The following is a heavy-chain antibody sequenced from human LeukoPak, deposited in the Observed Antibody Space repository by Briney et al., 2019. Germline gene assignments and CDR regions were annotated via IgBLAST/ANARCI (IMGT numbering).Heavy chain of an antibody. CDR2: INHSGST. D-gene: IGHD4-23*01. Sequence: SETLSLTCAVYGGSFGDYDWSWIRQPPGKGLEWIGEINHSGSTNYNPSLKSRVTISVGMSENQFSLKLSSVTAADTAVYYCASQDYGGNEAEYFQHWGQGTLVTVSS. V-gene: IGHV4-34*01. CDR1: GGSFGDYD. CDR3: ASQDYGGNEAEYFQH. J-gene: IGHJ1*01.